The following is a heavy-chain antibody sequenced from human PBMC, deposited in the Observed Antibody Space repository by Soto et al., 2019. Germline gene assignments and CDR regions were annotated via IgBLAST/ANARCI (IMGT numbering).Heavy chain of an antibody. CDR2: IYYSGST. Sequence: SETLSLTCTVSGGSICSGGYYWSWIRQHPGKGLEWIGYIYYSGSTYYNPSLKSRVTISVDTSKNQFSLKLSSVTAADTAVYYCARSSYYYDSSGSLIFDYWGQGTLVTVSS. CDR3: ARSSYYYDSSGSLIFDY. CDR1: GGSICSGGYY. V-gene: IGHV4-31*03. D-gene: IGHD3-22*01. J-gene: IGHJ4*02.